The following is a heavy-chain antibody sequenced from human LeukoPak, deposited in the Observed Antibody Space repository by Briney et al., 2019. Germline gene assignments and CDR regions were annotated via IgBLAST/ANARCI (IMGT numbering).Heavy chain of an antibody. CDR1: GYTFTSYA. CDR2: INAGNGNT. D-gene: IGHD2-2*01. J-gene: IGHJ5*02. CDR3: ARDYCSSTSCYGGEGNWFDP. V-gene: IGHV1-3*01. Sequence: ASVKVSCKASGYTFTSYAMHWARQAPGQRLEWMGWINAGNGNTKYSQKFQGRVTITRDTSASTAYMELSSLRSEDTAVYYCARDYCSSTSCYGGEGNWFDPWGQGTLVTVSS.